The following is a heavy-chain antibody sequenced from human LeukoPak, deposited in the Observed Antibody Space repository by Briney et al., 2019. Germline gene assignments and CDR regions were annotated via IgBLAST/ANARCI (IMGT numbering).Heavy chain of an antibody. V-gene: IGHV3-23*01. CDR3: AKAVVPVISQHYFDY. D-gene: IGHD3-22*01. CDR2: ISPSGDIT. J-gene: IGHJ4*02. CDR1: GFTFRNHG. Sequence: GGSLRLSCAASGFTFRNHGMDWVRQAPGKGLEWVSGISPSGDITYYADSVKGRFTISRDNSKNTLYLEVISLTAEDTAVYYCAKAVVPVISQHYFDYWGQGTLVTVSS.